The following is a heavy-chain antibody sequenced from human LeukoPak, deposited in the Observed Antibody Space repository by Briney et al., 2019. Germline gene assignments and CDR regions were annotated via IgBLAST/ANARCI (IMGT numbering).Heavy chain of an antibody. CDR3: ARLKAVTGTCDYFDY. V-gene: IGHV4-34*01. D-gene: IGHD6-19*01. CDR2: INHSGST. J-gene: IGHJ4*02. CDR1: GGSFSGYY. Sequence: SETLSLTCAVYGGSFSGYYWSWIRQPPGKGLEWIGEINHSGSTNYNPSLKSRVTISVDTSKNQFSLKLSSVTSADTAVYFCARLKAVTGTCDYFDYWGQGILVTVSS.